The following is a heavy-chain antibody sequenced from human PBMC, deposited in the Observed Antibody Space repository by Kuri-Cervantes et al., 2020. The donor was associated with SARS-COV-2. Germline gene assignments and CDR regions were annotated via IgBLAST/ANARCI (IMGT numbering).Heavy chain of an antibody. CDR3: ARPGSSWPYFDY. CDR1: ETTFPNYD. CDR2: VKTDSGNT. D-gene: IGHD6-13*01. Sequence: ASVKVSCKAPETTFPNYDINWVRQATGQGLEWMGMVKTDSGNTLYAQIFQGRVTMTTDTSTSTAYMELRSLRSDDTAVYYCARPGSSWPYFDYWGQGTLVTVSS. V-gene: IGHV1-8*01. J-gene: IGHJ4*02.